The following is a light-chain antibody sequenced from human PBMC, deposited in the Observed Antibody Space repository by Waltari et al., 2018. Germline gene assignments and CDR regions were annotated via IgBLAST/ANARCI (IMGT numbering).Light chain of an antibody. J-gene: IGLJ3*02. V-gene: IGLV3-1*01. Sequence: SYELTQPPSVSVSSGQTAIITCSGDKLGDKYVCWYQQTPGQSPVLIIYEDTMRPSGIPERFSGSNSGNTATLTISGTQTLDEADYYCQVWDGITSTGVFGGGTRLTVL. CDR1: KLGDKY. CDR2: EDT. CDR3: QVWDGITSTGV.